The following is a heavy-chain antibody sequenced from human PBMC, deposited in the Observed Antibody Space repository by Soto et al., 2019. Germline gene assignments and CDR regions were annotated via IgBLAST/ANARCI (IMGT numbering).Heavy chain of an antibody. CDR1: GDSVSSNSAA. V-gene: IGHV6-1*01. J-gene: IGHJ1*01. CDR3: AREGTVVVVAATPASEYFQH. CDR2: TYYRSKWYN. D-gene: IGHD2-15*01. Sequence: KQSQTLSLTCAISGDSVSSNSAAWNWIRQSPSRGLEWLGRTYYRSKWYNDYAVSVKSRITINPDTSKNQFSLQLNSVTPEDTAVYYCAREGTVVVVAATPASEYFQHWGQGTLVTVSS.